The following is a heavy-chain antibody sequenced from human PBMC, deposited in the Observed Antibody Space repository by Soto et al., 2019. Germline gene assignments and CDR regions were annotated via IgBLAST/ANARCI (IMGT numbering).Heavy chain of an antibody. CDR3: AKLVESGDSFDL. CDR1: GFTFRSHA. Sequence: QAQLVESGGGVVQSERSLRLSCEASGFTFRSHAMHWVRQTPGKGLEWVAVISYDATIQSYADSVTGRFTISRDNSANTLFLHMHSLRAEDTAVYFCAKLVESGDSFDLWGQGTVVTVSS. J-gene: IGHJ3*01. D-gene: IGHD3-10*01. CDR2: ISYDATIQ. V-gene: IGHV3-30*18.